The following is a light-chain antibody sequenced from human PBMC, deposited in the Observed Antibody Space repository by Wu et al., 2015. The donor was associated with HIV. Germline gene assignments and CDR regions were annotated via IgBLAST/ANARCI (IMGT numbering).Light chain of an antibody. V-gene: IGKV3-11*01. J-gene: IGKJ4*01. CDR3: QHRINWPLT. CDR2: DAS. Sequence: EIVLTQSPATLSLSPGERATLSCRASQSISTYLAWYQQKPGQAPRLLIYDASDRATGIPARFSGSGSGTDFTLTISSLEPEDFAVYFCQHRINWPLTFGGGTKGGDQT. CDR1: QSISTY.